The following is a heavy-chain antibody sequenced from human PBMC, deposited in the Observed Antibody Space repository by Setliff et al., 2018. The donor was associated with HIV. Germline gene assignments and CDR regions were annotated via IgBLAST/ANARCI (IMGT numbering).Heavy chain of an antibody. D-gene: IGHD5-18*01. CDR1: GGSISSGSFY. CDR2: IYTSGST. J-gene: IGHJ3*01. Sequence: PSETLSLTCTVSGGSISSGSFYWSWIRQPAGKGLEWIGRIYTSGSTDYNPSLKSRVTISVDTAKNQFSLKLSSVTAADTAVYYCAREWSYGAFDTFDVWGQGTMVTV. CDR3: AREWSYGAFDTFDV. V-gene: IGHV4-61*02.